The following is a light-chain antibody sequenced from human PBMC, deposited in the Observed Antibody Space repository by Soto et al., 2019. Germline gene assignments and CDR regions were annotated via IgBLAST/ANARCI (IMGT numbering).Light chain of an antibody. J-gene: IGKJ1*01. V-gene: IGKV1D-8*01. CDR2: AAS. CDR3: QQYYSFPST. Sequence: VVWMTQSPSLLSASTGDRVTISCRISQGISSYLAWYQQKPGKAPELLIYAASTLQSGVPSRFSGSGSGTDFTLTISCLQSEDFATYYCQQYYSFPSTFGQGTKVDI. CDR1: QGISSY.